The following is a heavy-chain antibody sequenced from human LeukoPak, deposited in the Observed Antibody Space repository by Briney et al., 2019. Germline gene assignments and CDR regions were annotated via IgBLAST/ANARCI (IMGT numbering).Heavy chain of an antibody. Sequence: ASVKVSCKASGYTFTGYYMHWVRQAPGQGLEWMGWINPNSGGTNYAQKFQGRVTMTRDTSISTAYMELSSQRSEDIDVYYCARPVQFCGYSYGYEYYFDYWGQGTLVTVSS. J-gene: IGHJ4*02. CDR1: GYTFTGYY. V-gene: IGHV1-2*02. CDR2: INPNSGGT. D-gene: IGHD5-18*01. CDR3: ARPVQFCGYSYGYEYYFDY.